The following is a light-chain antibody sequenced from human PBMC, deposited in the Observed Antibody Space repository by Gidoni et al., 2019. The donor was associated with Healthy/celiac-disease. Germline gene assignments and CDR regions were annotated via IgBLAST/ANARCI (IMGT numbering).Light chain of an antibody. Sequence: EIVMTLSPATLSVSPGERATLPCRPSQSVSSNLAWYQQKPGQAPRLLIYGASTRATGIPARFSGSGSGTEFTLTISSLQSEDFAVYYCQQYNNWPPYTFGQGTKLEIK. CDR2: GAS. CDR3: QQYNNWPPYT. J-gene: IGKJ2*01. CDR1: QSVSSN. V-gene: IGKV3D-15*01.